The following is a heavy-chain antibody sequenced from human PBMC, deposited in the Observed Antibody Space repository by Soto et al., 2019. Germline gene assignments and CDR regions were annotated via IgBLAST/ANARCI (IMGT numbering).Heavy chain of an antibody. Sequence: TGGSLRLSCAASGFTFSSYAMHWVRQAPGKGLEWVAVISYDGSNKYYADSVKGRFTISRDNSKNTLYLQMNSLRAEDTAVYYCARGYYYVDYWGQGTLVTVSS. CDR2: ISYDGSNK. J-gene: IGHJ4*02. V-gene: IGHV3-30-3*01. D-gene: IGHD3-10*02. CDR1: GFTFSSYA. CDR3: ARGYYYVDY.